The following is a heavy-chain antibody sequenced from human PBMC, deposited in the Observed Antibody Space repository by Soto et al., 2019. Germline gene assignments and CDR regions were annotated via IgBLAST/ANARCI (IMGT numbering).Heavy chain of an antibody. D-gene: IGHD2-15*01. Sequence: EVQLLESGGGLVQPGGSLRLSCAASGFTFSSYAMSWVRQAPGKGMEWVSAISGSGGSTYYADSVKGRFTISRDNYKITLYLQMNSLGAEDTAVYYCAKLIVVVVAATGDNWGQGTLVTVAS. CDR1: GFTFSSYA. CDR2: ISGSGGST. V-gene: IGHV3-23*01. J-gene: IGHJ4*02. CDR3: AKLIVVVVAATGDN.